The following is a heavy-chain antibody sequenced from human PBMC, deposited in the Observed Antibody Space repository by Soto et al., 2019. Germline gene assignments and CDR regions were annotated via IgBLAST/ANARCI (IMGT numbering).Heavy chain of an antibody. CDR3: ARAPVDCSSTSCYTGWFDP. D-gene: IGHD2-2*02. Sequence: QVQLVQSGAEVKKPGSSVKVSCKASGGTFSSYAISWVRQAPGQGLEWMGGIIPIFGTANYAQKFQGRVTITADESTSTASMELSSLSSEDTAVYYCARAPVDCSSTSCYTGWFDPWGQGTLVTVSS. J-gene: IGHJ5*02. V-gene: IGHV1-69*01. CDR1: GGTFSSYA. CDR2: IIPIFGTA.